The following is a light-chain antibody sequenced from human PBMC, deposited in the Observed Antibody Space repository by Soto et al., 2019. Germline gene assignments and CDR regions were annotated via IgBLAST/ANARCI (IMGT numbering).Light chain of an antibody. J-gene: IGLJ1*01. Sequence: QSALTQPASVSGSPGQSITISCTGTSSDVGGYNYVSWYQQHPGKAPKLIIYEVSNRPSGVSNLFSGSKSGNTASLTISVLQAEDEADYYCSSYTSSSVDYVFGTGTKLTVL. CDR2: EVS. CDR1: SSDVGGYNY. V-gene: IGLV2-14*01. CDR3: SSYTSSSVDYV.